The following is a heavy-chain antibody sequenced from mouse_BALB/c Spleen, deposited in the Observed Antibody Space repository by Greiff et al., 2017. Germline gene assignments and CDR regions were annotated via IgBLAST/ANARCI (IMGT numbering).Heavy chain of an antibody. D-gene: IGHD1-1*01. Sequence: QVQLQQSGAELMKPGASVKISCKATGYTFSSYWIEWVKQRPGHGLEWIGEILPGSGSTNYNEKFKGKATFTADTSSNTAYMQLSSLTSEDSAVYYCARRGDVRGYYYYAMDYWGQGTSVTVSS. CDR2: ILPGSGST. CDR1: GYTFSSYW. J-gene: IGHJ4*01. V-gene: IGHV1-9*01. CDR3: ARRGDVRGYYYYAMDY.